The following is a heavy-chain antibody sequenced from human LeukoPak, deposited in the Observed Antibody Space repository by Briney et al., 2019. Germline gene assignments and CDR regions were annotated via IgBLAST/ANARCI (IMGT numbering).Heavy chain of an antibody. CDR1: GFTFSSYW. CDR3: ARDGAAYDFWSGYYVTEYNWFDP. V-gene: IGHV3-74*01. CDR2: INSDGSST. J-gene: IGHJ5*02. D-gene: IGHD3-3*01. Sequence: GGSLRLSCAASGFTFSSYWMRWVRQAPGKGLVWVSRINSDGSSTSYADSVKGRFTISRDNAKNTLYLQMNSLRAEDTAVYYCARDGAAYDFWSGYYVTEYNWFDPWGQGTLVTVSS.